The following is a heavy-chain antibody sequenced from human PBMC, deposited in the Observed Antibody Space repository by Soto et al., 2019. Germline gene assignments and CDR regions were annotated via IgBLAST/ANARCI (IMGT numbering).Heavy chain of an antibody. CDR2: LWFEGNKE. D-gene: IGHD6-13*01. CDR3: ARDGKRSSSHYYYGMDV. CDR1: GFSFSRSG. Sequence: GGSLRLSCAASGFSFSRSGMHWVRQAPGKGLEWVAVLWFEGNKEYYADSVKGRFIISRDNSKNTLYLQMNSLRAEDTAVYYCARDGKRSSSHYYYGMDVWGQGTTVTVS. J-gene: IGHJ6*02. V-gene: IGHV3-33*01.